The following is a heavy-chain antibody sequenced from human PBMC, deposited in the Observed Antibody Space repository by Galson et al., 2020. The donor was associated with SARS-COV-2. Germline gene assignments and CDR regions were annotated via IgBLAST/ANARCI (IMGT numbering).Heavy chain of an antibody. CDR2: MNPNSGNT. CDR1: GYTFTSYD. J-gene: IGHJ4*02. CDR3: ARGLGGWIQLWLQAHYYDSSGLNYYFDY. V-gene: IGHV1-8*01. Sequence: ASVKVSCKASGYTFTSYDINWVRQATGQGLEWMGWMNPNSGNTGYAQKFQGRVTMTRNTSISTAYMELSSLRSEDTAVYYCARGLGGWIQLWLQAHYYDSSGLNYYFDYWGQGTLVTVSS. D-gene: IGHD5-18*01.